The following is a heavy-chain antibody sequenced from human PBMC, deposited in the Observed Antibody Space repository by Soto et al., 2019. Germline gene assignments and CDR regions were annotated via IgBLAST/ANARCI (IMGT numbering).Heavy chain of an antibody. D-gene: IGHD2-8*02. V-gene: IGHV4-30-4*01. J-gene: IGHJ4*02. CDR1: GGSISSGDYY. CDR3: ARDPGYCDYDY. CDR2: IYYSGST. Sequence: QVPLQESGPGLVKPSQTLSLTCTVSGGSISSGDYYWSWIRQPPGKGLEWIGYIYYSGSTYYNPSLKSRVTISVDTSKNQCSLKLSTVTAADTAVYYCARDPGYCDYDYWGQGTLVTVST.